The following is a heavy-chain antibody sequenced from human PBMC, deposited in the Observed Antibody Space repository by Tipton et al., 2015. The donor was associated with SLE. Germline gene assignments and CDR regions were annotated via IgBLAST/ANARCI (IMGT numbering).Heavy chain of an antibody. J-gene: IGHJ3*02. CDR2: ISYDGSNK. CDR3: AREDPLSSSAFDI. V-gene: IGHV3-30*04. Sequence: QLVQSGGGSVQPGGSLRLSCAASGFTFSGYAMHWVRQAPGKGLEWVAIISYDGSNKYCADSVKGRFTISRDNSKNTLYLQMNSLRAEDTAVYYCAREDPLSSSAFDIWGQGTMVTVSS. D-gene: IGHD6-6*01. CDR1: GFTFSGYA.